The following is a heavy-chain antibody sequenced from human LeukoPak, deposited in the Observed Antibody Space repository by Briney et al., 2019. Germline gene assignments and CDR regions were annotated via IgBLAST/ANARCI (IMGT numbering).Heavy chain of an antibody. CDR2: ISGSGGST. CDR1: GFTFSSYA. D-gene: IGHD5-18*01. J-gene: IGHJ4*02. CDR3: AKDSYGFLNLY. Sequence: GGSLRLSCAASGFTFSSYAMSWVRQAPGKGLEWVSAISGSGGSTYYADSVKGRFTISRDNAKNTLYLQMNSLRAEDTAVYYCAKDSYGFLNLYWGQGTLVTVSS. V-gene: IGHV3-23*01.